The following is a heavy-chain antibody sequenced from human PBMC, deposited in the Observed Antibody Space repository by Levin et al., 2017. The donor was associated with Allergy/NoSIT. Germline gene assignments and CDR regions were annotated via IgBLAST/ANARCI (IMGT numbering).Heavy chain of an antibody. CDR2: IIPIFGTA. Sequence: SVKVSCKASGGTFSSYAISWVRQAPGQGLEWMGGIIPIFGTANYAQKFQGRVTITADESTSTAYMELSSLRSEDTAVYYCAREPGDYGDAFDIWGQGTMVTVSS. V-gene: IGHV1-69*13. CDR1: GGTFSSYA. D-gene: IGHD4-17*01. J-gene: IGHJ3*02. CDR3: AREPGDYGDAFDI.